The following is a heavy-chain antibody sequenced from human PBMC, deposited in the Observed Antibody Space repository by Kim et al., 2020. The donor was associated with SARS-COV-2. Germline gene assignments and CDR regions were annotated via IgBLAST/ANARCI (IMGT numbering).Heavy chain of an antibody. CDR3: ARQTYGDYPYYYGMDV. CDR1: GFTFSSYG. V-gene: IGHV3-33*05. J-gene: IGHJ6*02. CDR2: ISYDGSNK. D-gene: IGHD4-17*01. Sequence: GGSLRLSCAASGFTFSSYGMHWVRQAPGKGLEWVAVISYDGSNKYYADSVKGRFTISRDNSKNTLYLQMNSLRAEDTAVYYCARQTYGDYPYYYGMDVWGQGTTVTVSS.